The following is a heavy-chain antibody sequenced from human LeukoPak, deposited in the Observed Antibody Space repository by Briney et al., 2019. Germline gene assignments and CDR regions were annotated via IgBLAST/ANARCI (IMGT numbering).Heavy chain of an antibody. J-gene: IGHJ4*02. D-gene: IGHD1-26*01. CDR1: GFTFRSYG. CDR2: ISSSGTTI. CDR3: AKDGGTHFDH. Sequence: QPGGSLRLSCAASGFTFRSYGMTWVRQAPGKGLEWVSYISSSGTTISYAQSVKGRFTITRDNAQNSLTLHMNTLRADDTAVYYCAKDGGTHFDHWGQGTLVTVSS. V-gene: IGHV3-48*01.